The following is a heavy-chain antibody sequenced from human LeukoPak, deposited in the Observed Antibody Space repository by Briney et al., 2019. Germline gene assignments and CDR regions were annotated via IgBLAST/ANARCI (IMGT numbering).Heavy chain of an antibody. CDR3: AREGYCSSTSCYYFDY. D-gene: IGHD2-2*01. V-gene: IGHV3-48*01. J-gene: IGHJ4*02. CDR2: ISSSSSTI. Sequence: GGSLRLSCAASGFTFSSYSTNGVRQAPGKGLEWVSYISSSSSTIYYADSVKGRFTISRDNAKNSLYLQMNSLRAEDTAVYYCAREGYCSSTSCYYFDYWGQGTLVTVSS. CDR1: GFTFSSYS.